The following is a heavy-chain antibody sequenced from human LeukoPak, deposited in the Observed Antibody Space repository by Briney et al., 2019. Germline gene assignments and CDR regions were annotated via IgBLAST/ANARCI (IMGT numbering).Heavy chain of an antibody. CDR1: GGSISSGDYY. CDR3: ARDRAGDILTGYWFDP. J-gene: IGHJ5*02. V-gene: IGHV4-31*03. D-gene: IGHD3-9*01. CDR2: IYYSGST. Sequence: SETLSLTCTVSGGSISSGDYYWSWIRQHPGKGLEWIGYIYYSGSTYYNPSLKSRVTISVDTSKNQFSLKLSSVTAADTAVYYCARDRAGDILTGYWFDPWGQGTLVTVSS.